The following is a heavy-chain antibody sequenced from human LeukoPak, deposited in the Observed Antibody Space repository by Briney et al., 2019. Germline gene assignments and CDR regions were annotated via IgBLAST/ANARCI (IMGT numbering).Heavy chain of an antibody. CDR1: GGSFSGYY. J-gene: IGHJ4*02. CDR3: ARLRGYSYTSD. Sequence: SETLSLTCAVYGGSFSGYYWSWIRQPPGKGLEWIGEINHSGSTNYNPSLKSRVTISVDTSKNQFSLKLSSVTAADTAVYYCARLRGYSYTSDWGQGTLVTVSS. CDR2: INHSGST. D-gene: IGHD5-18*01. V-gene: IGHV4-34*01.